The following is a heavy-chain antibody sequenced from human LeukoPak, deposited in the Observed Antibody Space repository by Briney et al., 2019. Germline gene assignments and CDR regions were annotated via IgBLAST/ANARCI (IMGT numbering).Heavy chain of an antibody. CDR1: GYTLTGLS. J-gene: IGHJ4*02. D-gene: IGHD2-2*01. CDR2: FDPDDGIT. Sequence: ASVKVSCKVSGYTLTGLSIHWVRQAPGKGLEWMGGFDPDDGITIYAQKFKGRLTTTEDTSADTAYMELSSLTSEDTAIYYCVVLPLAMPLQYYFDYWGQGTLDTVSS. V-gene: IGHV1-24*01. CDR3: VVLPLAMPLQYYFDY.